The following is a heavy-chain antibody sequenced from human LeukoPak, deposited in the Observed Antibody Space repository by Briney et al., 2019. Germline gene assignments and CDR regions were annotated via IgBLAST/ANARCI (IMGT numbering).Heavy chain of an antibody. V-gene: IGHV1-18*04. CDR1: GYTFTSYG. CDR3: ARDGDCSSTSCYDL. Sequence: ASVKVSCKASGYTFTSYGISWVRQSPGQGLEWMGWISAYNGNTNYAQKLQGRVTMTTDTSTSTAYMELRSLRSDDTAVYYSARDGDCSSTSCYDLWGQGTLVTVSS. CDR2: ISAYNGNT. D-gene: IGHD2-2*01. J-gene: IGHJ5*02.